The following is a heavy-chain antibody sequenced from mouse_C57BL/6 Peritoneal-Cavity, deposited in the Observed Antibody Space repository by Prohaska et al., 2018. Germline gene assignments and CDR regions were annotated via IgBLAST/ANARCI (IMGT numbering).Heavy chain of an antibody. V-gene: IGHV3-1*01. CDR3: ARRGDYPYYFDY. CDR2: ISYSGST. CDR1: GYSITSGYD. D-gene: IGHD2-4*01. J-gene: IGHJ2*01. Sequence: DVQLQESGTGMVKPSQSLSRTCTVTGYSITSGYDWHWIRHFPGNKLEWKGYISYSGSTNYNPSLKSRISITHDTSKNHFVLKLNSVTTEDTATYYCARRGDYPYYFDYWGQGTTLTVSS.